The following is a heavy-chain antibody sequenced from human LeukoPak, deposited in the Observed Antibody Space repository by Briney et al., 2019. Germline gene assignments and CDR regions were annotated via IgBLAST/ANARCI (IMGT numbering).Heavy chain of an antibody. D-gene: IGHD4-17*01. V-gene: IGHV1-8*01. CDR3: AREPFDYGDYVDHWFDP. CDR2: MSPNSGDT. J-gene: IGHJ5*02. CDR1: GYTFTSYD. Sequence: ASVKVSCKASGYTFTSYDFNWVRQATGQRPEWMGWMSPNSGDTGYAQKFQDRVTMTRNTSICTAYMELSSLRSDDTAVYYCAREPFDYGDYVDHWFDPWGQGTLVTVSS.